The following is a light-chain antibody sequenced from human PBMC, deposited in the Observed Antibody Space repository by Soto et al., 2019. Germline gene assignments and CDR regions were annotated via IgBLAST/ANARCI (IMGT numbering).Light chain of an antibody. CDR3: QQRISWPPT. CDR1: QSVSIL. J-gene: IGKJ5*01. CDR2: DAS. Sequence: EIVLTQSPATLSLSPGDRATVSCRASQSVSILVAWYQQKPGQSPRLLIYDASNRATGIPDRFSGSGSGADFTLTISSLESEDFAVYYCQQRISWPPTFGQGTRLEIK. V-gene: IGKV3-11*01.